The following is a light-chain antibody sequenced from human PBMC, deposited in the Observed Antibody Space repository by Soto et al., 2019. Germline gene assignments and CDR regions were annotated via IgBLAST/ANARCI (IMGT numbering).Light chain of an antibody. CDR1: QSVTNN. Sequence: EVVMTQSPATVSASPGETANLSCRASQSVTNNLAWFQQRPGQAPRLLIYGASARATGIPARFSASGSGTEFTLTISSLRSEDFAVYYCQQYNNWPSLTFGGGTKVEFK. J-gene: IGKJ4*01. CDR2: GAS. CDR3: QQYNNWPSLT. V-gene: IGKV3D-15*01.